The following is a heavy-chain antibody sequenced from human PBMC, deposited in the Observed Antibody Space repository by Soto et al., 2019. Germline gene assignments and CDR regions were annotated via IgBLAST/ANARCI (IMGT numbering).Heavy chain of an antibody. CDR1: GSTFSIYW. V-gene: IGHV3-7*01. Sequence: EVQLVESGGGLVQPGGSLSLSCAASGSTFSIYWMTWVRQAPGKGLEWVANIKEDGSEKYYVDSVKGRFTISRDNAENSLYRRMSTLRAKDTAVYYCARASHWSSGYYHYYYAMHVWGQGTTVTVS. J-gene: IGHJ6*02. CDR3: ARASHWSSGYYHYYYAMHV. CDR2: IKEDGSEK. D-gene: IGHD3-22*01.